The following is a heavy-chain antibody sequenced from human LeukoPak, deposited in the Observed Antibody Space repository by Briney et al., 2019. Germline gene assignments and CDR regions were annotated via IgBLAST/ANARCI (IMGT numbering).Heavy chain of an antibody. D-gene: IGHD3-10*01. V-gene: IGHV4-59*08. Sequence: SETLSLTCTVSGGSISSYYWTWIRQPPGKGLEWIGYIYYSGSTNYNPSLQSRVTISVDTSKNQFSLKLSSVTAADTAVYYCARRDYYGSGSYDPIDAFDIWGQGTMVTVPS. CDR3: ARRDYYGSGSYDPIDAFDI. J-gene: IGHJ3*02. CDR2: IYYSGST. CDR1: GGSISSYY.